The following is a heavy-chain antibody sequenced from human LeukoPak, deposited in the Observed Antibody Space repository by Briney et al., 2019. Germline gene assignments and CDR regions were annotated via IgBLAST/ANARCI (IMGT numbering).Heavy chain of an antibody. V-gene: IGHV3-7*01. J-gene: IGHJ4*02. D-gene: IGHD4-17*01. CDR1: GFTFISYW. CDR2: IKQDGSEK. Sequence: GGSLRLSCAASGFTFISYWMGWVRQAPGKGLEWVANIKQDGSEKYYVDSVKGRFTISRDNAKNSLYLQMNSLRAEDTAVYYCARDLIGEYGDYGGSDYWGQGTLVTVSS. CDR3: ARDLIGEYGDYGGSDY.